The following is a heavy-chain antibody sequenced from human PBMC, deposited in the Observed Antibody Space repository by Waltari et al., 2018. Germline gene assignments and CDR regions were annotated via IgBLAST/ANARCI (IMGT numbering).Heavy chain of an antibody. Sequence: QLQLQESGPGLVKPSETLSLTCTVSGGSISRSSYYWAWIRQTPAKGLVWIGNISYGGSSHYNPSLKGRVTISVDTFKNQFSLKVNSVTAADTAVYFCARLDSPMVRGVLFDYWGRGSLVTVSS. CDR1: GGSISRSSYY. J-gene: IGHJ4*02. CDR3: ARLDSPMVRGVLFDY. CDR2: ISYGGSS. V-gene: IGHV4-39*01. D-gene: IGHD3-10*01.